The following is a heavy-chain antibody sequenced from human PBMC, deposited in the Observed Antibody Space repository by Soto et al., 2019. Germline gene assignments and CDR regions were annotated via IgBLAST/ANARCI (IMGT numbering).Heavy chain of an antibody. CDR1: GGTFSSYA. CDR3: ARDSVAPYGMDV. D-gene: IGHD2-15*01. Sequence: ASVKVSCKASGGTFSSYAISWVRQAPGQGLEWMGGIIPIFGTANYAQKFQGRVTITADESTSTAYMELSSLRSEDTAVYYCARDSVAPYGMDVCGQGTTVTVSS. CDR2: IIPIFGTA. J-gene: IGHJ6*02. V-gene: IGHV1-69*13.